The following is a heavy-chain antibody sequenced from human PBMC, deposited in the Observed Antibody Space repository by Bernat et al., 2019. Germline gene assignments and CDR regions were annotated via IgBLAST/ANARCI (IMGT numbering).Heavy chain of an antibody. V-gene: IGHV4-34*01. CDR2: ITHSGST. CDR1: GGSLSGYY. D-gene: IGHD3-10*01. J-gene: IGHJ5*02. CDR3: ARFYGSGSST. Sequence: QVQLQQWGAGLLKPSETLSLTCAVYGGSLSGYYWSWIRQSPGKGLEWIGEITHSGSTNYHPSLKSRVTISVDTSKNQFSLKLRSVTAADTAVYYCARFYGSGSSTWGQGTLVTVSS.